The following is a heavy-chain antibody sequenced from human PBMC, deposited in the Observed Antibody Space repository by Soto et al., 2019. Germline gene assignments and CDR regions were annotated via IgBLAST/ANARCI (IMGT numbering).Heavy chain of an antibody. D-gene: IGHD3-22*01. J-gene: IGHJ4*02. CDR1: GGSFSGYY. Sequence: SETLSLTCAVYGGSFSGYYWSWIRQPPGKGLEWIGEINHSGSTNYNPSLKSRVTISVDTSKNQFSLKLSSVTAADTAVYYCARGIRRTYYYDSSGYSFRYWGQGTLVTSPQ. CDR2: INHSGST. CDR3: ARGIRRTYYYDSSGYSFRY. V-gene: IGHV4-34*01.